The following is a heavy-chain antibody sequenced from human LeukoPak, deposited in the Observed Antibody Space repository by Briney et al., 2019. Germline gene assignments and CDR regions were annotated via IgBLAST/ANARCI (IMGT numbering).Heavy chain of an antibody. J-gene: IGHJ1*01. Sequence: SETLSLTCAVYGGSFSGYYWSWIRQPPGKGLEWIGYIYYSGSTYYNPSLKSRVTISVDTSKNQFSLKLSSVAAADTAVYYCARGVPLAAAGNAEYFQHWGQGTLVTVSS. D-gene: IGHD6-13*01. V-gene: IGHV4-34*09. CDR3: ARGVPLAAAGNAEYFQH. CDR1: GGSFSGYY. CDR2: IYYSGST.